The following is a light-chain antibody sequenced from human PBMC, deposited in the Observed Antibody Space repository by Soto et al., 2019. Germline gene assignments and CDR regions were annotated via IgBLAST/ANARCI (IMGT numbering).Light chain of an antibody. V-gene: IGKV3-15*01. J-gene: IGKJ3*01. CDR1: QRVKRS. CDR3: QHYTQRPPFT. CDR2: GAS. Sequence: EIVMTQSPATLSVSPGERATLSCRASQRVKRSLAWYQHKPGQVPRRLIYGASTRANGVPVRFSGSGSGTDFTLTISSLQAEDVAVYYCQHYTQRPPFTFGRGNKVDIK.